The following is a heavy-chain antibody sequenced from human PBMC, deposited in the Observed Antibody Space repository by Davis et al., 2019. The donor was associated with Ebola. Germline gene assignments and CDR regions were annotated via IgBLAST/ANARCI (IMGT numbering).Heavy chain of an antibody. CDR1: GYTFTSYG. Sequence: AASVKVSCKASGYTFTSYGISWVRHAPGQRLEWMGWINAGNGNTKYSQKFQGRVTITRDTSASTAYMELSSLRSEDTAVYYCARVRGGITVTTMGMDVWGQGTTVTVSS. CDR3: ARVRGGITVTTMGMDV. D-gene: IGHD4-17*01. V-gene: IGHV1-3*01. CDR2: INAGNGNT. J-gene: IGHJ6*02.